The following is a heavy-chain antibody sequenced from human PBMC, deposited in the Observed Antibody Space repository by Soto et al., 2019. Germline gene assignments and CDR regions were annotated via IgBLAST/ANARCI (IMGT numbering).Heavy chain of an antibody. J-gene: IGHJ4*02. CDR3: ARGTPYYDSSGYRSRQVGFDY. Sequence: SETLSLTCTVSGGSISSYYWSWIRQPPGKGLEWIGYIYYSGSTNYNPSLKSRVTISVDTSKNQFSLKLSSVTAADTAVYYCARGTPYYDSSGYRSRQVGFDYWGQGTLVTVSS. CDR1: GGSISSYY. V-gene: IGHV4-59*01. CDR2: IYYSGST. D-gene: IGHD3-22*01.